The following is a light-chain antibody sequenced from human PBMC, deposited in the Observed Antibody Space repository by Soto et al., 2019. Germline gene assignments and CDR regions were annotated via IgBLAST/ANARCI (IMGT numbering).Light chain of an antibody. CDR3: AVWDDSLIGPV. CDR1: SSNIGTNT. J-gene: IGLJ2*01. V-gene: IGLV1-44*01. CDR2: NDY. Sequence: QSVLTQPPSASGTPGQRVTISCSGGSSNIGTNTVSWYQQLPQTAPQLLVYNDYQRPSGVPARFSCSKSGTSASLAISGLQSEDDAEYCCAVWDDSLIGPVFGGGTQLTVL.